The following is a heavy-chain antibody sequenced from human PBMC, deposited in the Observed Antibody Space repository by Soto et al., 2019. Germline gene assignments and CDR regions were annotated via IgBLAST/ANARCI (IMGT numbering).Heavy chain of an antibody. V-gene: IGHV3-21*01. D-gene: IGHD3-16*01. J-gene: IGHJ4*02. Sequence: GGSLRLSCAGSGFTFSAYNINWVRQAPGKGLEWVSSISAGSLFIYQPDSMKGRFTISRDDARNSVYLHMSGLAAEDTAVYYCARSPGVGVRGAYWGQGTLVTVSS. CDR1: GFTFSAYN. CDR3: ARSPGVGVRGAY. CDR2: ISAGSLFI.